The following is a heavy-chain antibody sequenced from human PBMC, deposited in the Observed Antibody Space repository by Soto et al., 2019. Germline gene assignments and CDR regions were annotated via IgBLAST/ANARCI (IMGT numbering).Heavy chain of an antibody. CDR2: IMPVFRRP. Sequence: QVQLVQSGAEVKKPGSSVKVSCKASGGTFRTSAISWVRQAPGQGLEWVGGIMPVFRRPKYAQNFQGSVTMSADETTSTAYMELSSLRSDDTAVYYCARDKDRPQLGGNYYYILDVWGQGTAVTVSS. J-gene: IGHJ6*02. D-gene: IGHD3-3*02. CDR3: ARDKDRPQLGGNYYYILDV. CDR1: GGTFRTSA. V-gene: IGHV1-69*12.